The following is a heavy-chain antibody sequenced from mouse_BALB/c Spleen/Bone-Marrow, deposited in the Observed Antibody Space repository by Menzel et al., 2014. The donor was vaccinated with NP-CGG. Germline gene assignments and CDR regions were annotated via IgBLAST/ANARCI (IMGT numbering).Heavy chain of an antibody. J-gene: IGHJ1*01. CDR3: ARVYGWYFDV. D-gene: IGHD1-1*01. Sequence: EVKLVESGGGLVQPGGSLKLSCVASGFTFSSYGMSWVRQNPDKRLELVATINNNGGSTYYPDSVKGQFTISRDNAKNTLCLQMSSLKSEDTAMYYCARVYGWYFDVWGAGTTVTVSS. CDR2: INNNGGST. V-gene: IGHV5-6-3*01. CDR1: GFTFSSYG.